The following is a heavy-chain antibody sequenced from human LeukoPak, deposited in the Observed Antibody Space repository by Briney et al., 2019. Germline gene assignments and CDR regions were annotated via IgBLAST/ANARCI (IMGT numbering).Heavy chain of an antibody. Sequence: GRSLRLSCAASGFTFSSYAMHWVRQAPGKGLQWLALTSDDGSAKYYADSVKGRFTISRDNAKNSLYLQMNSLRAEDTAVYYCARDRSRYYGMDVWGQGTTVTVSS. CDR1: GFTFSSYA. V-gene: IGHV3-30-3*01. CDR3: ARDRSRYYGMDV. CDR2: TSDDGSAK. D-gene: IGHD6-25*01. J-gene: IGHJ6*02.